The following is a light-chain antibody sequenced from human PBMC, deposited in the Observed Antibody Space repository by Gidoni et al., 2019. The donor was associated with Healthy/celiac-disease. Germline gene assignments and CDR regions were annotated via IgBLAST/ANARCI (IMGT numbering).Light chain of an antibody. Sequence: QTARTQPASVSGSPGKSITISCTGTSSDVGGYNYVSWYQQHPGKAPKLMIYDVSNRPSGVSNRFSGSKSGNTASLTISGTQAEDEADYYCRSYTSSSTWVFGGGTKLTVL. CDR3: RSYTSSSTWV. V-gene: IGLV2-14*01. CDR1: SSDVGGYNY. J-gene: IGLJ3*02. CDR2: DVS.